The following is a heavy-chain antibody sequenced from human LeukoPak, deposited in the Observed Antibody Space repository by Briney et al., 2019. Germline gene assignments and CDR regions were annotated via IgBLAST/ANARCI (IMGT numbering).Heavy chain of an antibody. J-gene: IGHJ4*02. CDR1: GGSIDTYY. CDR2: IYYFGST. D-gene: IGHD7-27*01. Sequence: SETLSLTCTVSGGSIDTYYWSWIRQPPGKGLEWIGYIYYFGSTDYDPSLKSRVTISVDTSKNQFSLSLRTVTAADTAVYYCAKLGSPRAYWGQGILVRVSS. V-gene: IGHV4-59*01. CDR3: AKLGSPRAY.